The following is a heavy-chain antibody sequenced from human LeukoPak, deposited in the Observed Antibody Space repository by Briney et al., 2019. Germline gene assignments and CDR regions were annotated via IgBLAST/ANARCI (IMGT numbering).Heavy chain of an antibody. J-gene: IGHJ4*02. CDR2: INPNSGGT. CDR1: GYTFTGYY. CDR3: ARVNRAAMYCSSPHFDY. V-gene: IGHV1-2*02. D-gene: IGHD6-13*01. Sequence: ASVKVSCKASGYTFTGYYMHWVRQAPGQGLEWMGWINPNSGGTNYAQKFQGRVTMTRDTSISTAYMELTRLRSDDTAVYYCARVNRAAMYCSSPHFDYWGQGTLVTVSS.